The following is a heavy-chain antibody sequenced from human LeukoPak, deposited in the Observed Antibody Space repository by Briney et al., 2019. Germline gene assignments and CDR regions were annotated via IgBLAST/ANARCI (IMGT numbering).Heavy chain of an antibody. CDR2: IYPGDSDT. CDR1: GYSFTNHW. D-gene: IGHD3-10*01. CDR3: ATLTGSSPYYFDY. V-gene: IGHV5-51*01. J-gene: IGHJ4*02. Sequence: GESLKISCKGSGYSFTNHWIGWVRQLPGKGLEWMGIIYPGDSDTRYSPSFQGQVTISVDKTIKTAYLQWSSLKASDTAVYYCATLTGSSPYYFDYWGQGTLVTVSS.